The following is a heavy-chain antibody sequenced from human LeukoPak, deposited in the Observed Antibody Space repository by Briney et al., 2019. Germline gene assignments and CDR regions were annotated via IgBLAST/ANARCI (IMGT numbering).Heavy chain of an antibody. J-gene: IGHJ4*02. CDR3: ARSPGYDSSGYFPYYFDY. V-gene: IGHV1-69*05. CDR2: IIPIFGTA. CDR1: GGTFSSYA. D-gene: IGHD3-22*01. Sequence: SVKVSCKASGGTFSSYAISWVRQAPGQGLEWMGRIIPIFGTANYTQKFQGRVTITTDESTSTAYMELSSLRSEDTAVYYCARSPGYDSSGYFPYYFDYWGQGTLVTVSS.